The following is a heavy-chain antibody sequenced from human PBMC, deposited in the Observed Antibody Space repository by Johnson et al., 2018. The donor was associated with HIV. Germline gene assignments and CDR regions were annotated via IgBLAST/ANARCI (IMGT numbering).Heavy chain of an antibody. D-gene: IGHD3-3*01. V-gene: IGHV3-53*01. CDR1: GFTVSSNY. CDR3: ARDRGVFWNNDYKGDAFDI. CDR2: IYSGGRT. J-gene: IGHJ3*02. Sequence: VQLVESGGGLIQPGGSLRLSCAASGFTVSSNYMSWVRQAPGKGLEWVSIIYSGGRTYNADSVKGRFTLSRDNSKNTLYLQMNSLRAEDTAVYYCARDRGVFWNNDYKGDAFDIWGQGTMVTVSS.